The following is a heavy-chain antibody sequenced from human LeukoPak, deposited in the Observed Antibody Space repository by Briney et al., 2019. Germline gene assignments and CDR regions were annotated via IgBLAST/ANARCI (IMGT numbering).Heavy chain of an antibody. CDR2: IRSDGIVT. J-gene: IGHJ2*01. CDR3: ARANPADFNL. CDR1: EFTFSNYW. Sequence: QTGGSLRLSCVASEFTFSNYWIHWVRQPPGKGLVWVSRIRSDGIVTNYADSVEGRFTISRENAKNTVHLQMNSPRDDDTAVYYCARANPADFNLWGRGTLVTVSS. D-gene: IGHD1-14*01. V-gene: IGHV3-74*01.